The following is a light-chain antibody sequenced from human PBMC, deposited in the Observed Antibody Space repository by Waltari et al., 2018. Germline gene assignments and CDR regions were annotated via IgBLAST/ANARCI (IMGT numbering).Light chain of an antibody. CDR2: EVT. J-gene: IGLJ2*01. V-gene: IGLV2-23*02. CDR1: THAIGNPNH. Sequence: QPALTQPASVSGSPGQSITISCTGSTHAIGNPNHVCWYQHHPGKAPPPVPSEVTERPSGVSDRFSGSKSGNTASLTISGLQAEDEADYYCLSYTTRISFVFGGGTKLSVL. CDR3: LSYTTRISFV.